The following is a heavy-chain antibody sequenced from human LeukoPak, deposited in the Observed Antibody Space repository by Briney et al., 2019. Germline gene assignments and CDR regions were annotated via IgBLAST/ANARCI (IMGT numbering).Heavy chain of an antibody. CDR3: ARGTSTYYYGSGSHFDY. D-gene: IGHD3-10*01. CDR1: GGSISSGDYY. Sequence: SETLSLTCTVSGGSISSGDYYWSWIRQPPGKGLEWIGYIYYSGSTYYNPSLKSRVTISVDTSKNQSSLKLSSVTAADTAVYYCARGTSTYYYGSGSHFDYWGQGTLVTVSS. J-gene: IGHJ4*02. V-gene: IGHV4-30-4*01. CDR2: IYYSGST.